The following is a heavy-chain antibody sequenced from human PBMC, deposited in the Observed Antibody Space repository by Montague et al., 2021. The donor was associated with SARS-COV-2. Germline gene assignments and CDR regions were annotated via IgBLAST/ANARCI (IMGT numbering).Heavy chain of an antibody. CDR2: IYWGDEK. CDR3: AHSYGDYLFDY. D-gene: IGHD4-17*01. J-gene: IGHJ4*02. V-gene: IGHV2-5*02. Sequence: PALVKPTQTLTLTCTFSGFSITTSTLGVGWIRQPPGKALEWFALIYWGDEKRFSPSLKSRLTITKDTFKDQVVLRTTNMDPVDTATYYCAHSYGDYLFDYWGQGTLVTVSS. CDR1: GFSITTSTLG.